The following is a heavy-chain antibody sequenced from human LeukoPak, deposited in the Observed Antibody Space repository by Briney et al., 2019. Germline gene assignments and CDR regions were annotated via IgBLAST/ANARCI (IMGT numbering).Heavy chain of an antibody. CDR3: AGDHRYGNYHDAFDI. CDR1: GYTFTSYY. D-gene: IGHD4-11*01. CDR2: INPSGGST. Sequence: ASVKVSCKASGYTFTSYYMRWVRQAPGQGLEWMGIINPSGGSTSYAQKFQGRVTMTRDMSTSTVYMELSSLRSEDTAVFYCAGDHRYGNYHDAFDIWGHGTFVTVSS. J-gene: IGHJ3*02. V-gene: IGHV1-46*01.